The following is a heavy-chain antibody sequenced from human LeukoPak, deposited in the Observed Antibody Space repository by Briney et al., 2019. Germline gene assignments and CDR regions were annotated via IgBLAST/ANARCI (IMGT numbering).Heavy chain of an antibody. Sequence: ASVKVFCNTSGYTFNGYFIHWVRQAAGQGLEWMGRINPSSGVTEYAQNFQGRVAMSRDTSISTASMELSWLTSDDTAVYYCARDLSSTPNWEFDYWGQGTLVTFSS. CDR2: INPSSGVT. CDR1: GYTFNGYF. V-gene: IGHV1-2*06. D-gene: IGHD7-27*01. CDR3: ARDLSSTPNWEFDY. J-gene: IGHJ4*02.